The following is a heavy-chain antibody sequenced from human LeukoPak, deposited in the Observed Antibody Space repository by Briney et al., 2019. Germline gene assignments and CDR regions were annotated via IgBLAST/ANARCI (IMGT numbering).Heavy chain of an antibody. V-gene: IGHV4-34*01. CDR1: GGSFNDYY. CDR2: SNLRGST. D-gene: IGHD2-2*01. CDR3: ARGGRYMSASWSRRVYYYMDA. J-gene: IGHJ6*03. Sequence: SETLSLTCAVYGGSFNDYYWNWIRQPPGKGLEWIGESNLRGSTTYNPSLKSRVTISLDESKNQVSLKLSSVTAANTAVYFCARGGRYMSASWSRRVYYYMDAWGKGTTVPIS.